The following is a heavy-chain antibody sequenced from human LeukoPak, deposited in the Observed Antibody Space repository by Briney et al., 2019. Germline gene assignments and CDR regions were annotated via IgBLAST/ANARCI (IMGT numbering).Heavy chain of an antibody. D-gene: IGHD6-6*01. CDR3: ARDTEYSSSSYYYYYYMDV. Sequence: SETLSLTCTVSGGSISSYYWSWIRQPAGKGLEWIGRIYTSGSTNYNPSLKSRVTMSVDTSKNQFSLKLSSATAADTAVYYCARDTEYSSSSYYYYYYMDVWGKGTTVTVSS. V-gene: IGHV4-4*07. J-gene: IGHJ6*03. CDR2: IYTSGST. CDR1: GGSISSYY.